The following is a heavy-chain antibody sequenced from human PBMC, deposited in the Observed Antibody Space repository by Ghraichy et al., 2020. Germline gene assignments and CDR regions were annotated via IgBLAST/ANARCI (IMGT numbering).Heavy chain of an antibody. CDR2: IKSKTDGGTT. CDR1: GFTFSNAW. D-gene: IGHD2-2*01. V-gene: IGHV3-15*01. J-gene: IGHJ6*02. CDR3: TTDLLHRYCSSTSCYNSYYYYGMDV. Sequence: GGSLRLSCAASGFTFSNAWMSWVRQAPGKGLEWVGRIKSKTDGGTTDYAAPVKGRFTISRDDSKNTLYLQMNSLKTEDTAVYYCTTDLLHRYCSSTSCYNSYYYYGMDVWGQGTTVTVSS.